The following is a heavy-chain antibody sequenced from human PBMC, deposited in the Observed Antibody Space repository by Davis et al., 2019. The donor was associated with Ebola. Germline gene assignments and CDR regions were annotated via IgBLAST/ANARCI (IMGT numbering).Heavy chain of an antibody. CDR2: IFKGATTDYIYNSETT. V-gene: IGHV4-59*08. CDR1: GGSSSGYY. Sequence: MPSETLSLTCAFYGGSSSGYYWRWIRQPPGKGMEWIGYIFKGATTDYIYNSETTAYNPSLKSRVTISVDTSKKQFSLKLSPVTAADTAVYYCARHRQPYCSGGSCYNWFDPWGQGTLVTVSS. CDR3: ARHRQPYCSGGSCYNWFDP. J-gene: IGHJ5*02. D-gene: IGHD2-15*01.